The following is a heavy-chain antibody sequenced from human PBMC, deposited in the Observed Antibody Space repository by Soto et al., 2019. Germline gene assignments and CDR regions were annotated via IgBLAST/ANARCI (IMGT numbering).Heavy chain of an antibody. CDR3: ARGKYSSGWRKYYFYY. CDR1: GYTFTSYA. CDR2: INAGNGNT. V-gene: IGHV1-3*01. Sequence: QVQLVQSGAEVKKPGASVKVSCKASGYTFTSYAMHWVRQAPGQMLEWMGWINAGNGNTKYSQKLQGRVTVTRDTSASTAYMELSSLTSEDTAVYYCARGKYSSGWRKYYFYYWGQGTLVTVSS. D-gene: IGHD6-19*01. J-gene: IGHJ4*02.